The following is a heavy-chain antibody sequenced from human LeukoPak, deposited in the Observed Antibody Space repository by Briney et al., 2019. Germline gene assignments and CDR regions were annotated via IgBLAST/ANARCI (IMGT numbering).Heavy chain of an antibody. Sequence: GWSLRLYCAASGFTFKTAGLSWVRQAPGKGLEWLGQIRAKTDGGTTDNAAPVKGRFTISRDDSKSTLYLQMNSLRTEDTAVYYCTTMRSDYWGQGTVVTVSS. V-gene: IGHV3-15*01. CDR2: IRAKTDGGTT. CDR1: GFTFKTAG. J-gene: IGHJ4*02. CDR3: TTMRSDY.